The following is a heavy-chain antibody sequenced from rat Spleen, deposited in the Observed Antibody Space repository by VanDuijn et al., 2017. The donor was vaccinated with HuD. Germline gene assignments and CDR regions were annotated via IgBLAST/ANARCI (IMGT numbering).Heavy chain of an antibody. J-gene: IGHJ3*01. CDR2: IDYEGSTT. CDR1: GFTFSDYY. CDR3: VRQELRRLYWFAY. Sequence: EVQVVESGGGLVQPGRSMKLSCAASGFTFSDYYMAWVRQAPKKGLEWVASIDYEGSTTHYGDSVKGRFTISRDNAKSTLYLQMNSLRSEDTATYYCVRQELRRLYWFAYWGQGALVTVSS. V-gene: IGHV5-22*01. D-gene: IGHD1-11*01.